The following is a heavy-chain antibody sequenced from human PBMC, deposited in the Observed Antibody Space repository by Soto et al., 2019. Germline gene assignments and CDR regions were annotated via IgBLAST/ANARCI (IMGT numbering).Heavy chain of an antibody. CDR2: FDPEDGET. CDR3: ARTRYELHLGELSPGDY. CDR1: GYTLTELS. V-gene: IGHV1-24*01. D-gene: IGHD3-16*02. Sequence: ASVKVSCKVSGYTLTELSMHWVRQAPGKGLEWMGGFDPEDGETIYAQKFQGRVTMTEDTSTDTADMELSSLRSVDTATYYCARTRYELHLGELSPGDYWGQGTLVTVSS. J-gene: IGHJ4*02.